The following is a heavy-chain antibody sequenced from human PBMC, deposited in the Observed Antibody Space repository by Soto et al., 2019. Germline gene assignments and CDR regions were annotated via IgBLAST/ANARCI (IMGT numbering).Heavy chain of an antibody. CDR1: GFTFISYA. Sequence: PGGSLRLSCAASGFTFISYAMHWVRQAPGKGLEWVAVISYDGSNKYYADSVKGQFTISRDNSKNTLYLQMNSLRAEDTAVYYCARGLNYYDFWSGFPRTPTSYYFDYWGQGTLVTVSS. J-gene: IGHJ4*02. V-gene: IGHV3-30-3*01. CDR2: ISYDGSNK. D-gene: IGHD3-3*01. CDR3: ARGLNYYDFWSGFPRTPTSYYFDY.